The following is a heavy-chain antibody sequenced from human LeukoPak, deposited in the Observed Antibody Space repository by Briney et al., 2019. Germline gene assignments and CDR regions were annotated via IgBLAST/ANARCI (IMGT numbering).Heavy chain of an antibody. D-gene: IGHD1-1*01. CDR3: ANTLGAYPRGKLDPHFDY. Sequence: ASVKVSCKASGGTFSSYAISWVRQAPGQGLEWMGRIIPILGIANYAQKFQGRVTITADKSTSTAYTELSSLRSEDTAVYYCANTLGAYPRGKLDPHFDYWGQGTLVTVSS. J-gene: IGHJ4*02. CDR1: GGTFSSYA. CDR2: IIPILGIA. V-gene: IGHV1-69*04.